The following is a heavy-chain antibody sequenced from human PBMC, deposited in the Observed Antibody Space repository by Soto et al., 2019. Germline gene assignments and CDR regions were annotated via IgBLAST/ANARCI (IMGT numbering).Heavy chain of an antibody. D-gene: IGHD4-17*01. J-gene: IGHJ4*02. CDR2: ITDNGGST. V-gene: IGHV3-23*01. CDR1: GFTFSRDG. Sequence: GGSLRLSCAASGFTFSRDGMSWVRQAPGKGLEWVSLITDNGGSTYYADSVKGRFTISRDNTKDTLFLQMNSLRAEDTAVYYCAKERATTTAFDYWGQGALVTVSS. CDR3: AKERATTTAFDY.